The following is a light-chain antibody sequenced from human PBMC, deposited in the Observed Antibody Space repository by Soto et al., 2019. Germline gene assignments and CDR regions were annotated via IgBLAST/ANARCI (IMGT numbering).Light chain of an antibody. CDR1: QGIGNY. CDR2: AAS. J-gene: IGKJ5*01. V-gene: IGKV1-27*01. CDR3: QKYNSALET. Sequence: DIQMTQSPSSLSASVGDRVTITCRASQGIGNYLAWYQQKPGKVPKLLIYAASTLQSVVPSRFSGSGSGTDFTLTINSLQPEDVATYYCQKYNSALETFGQGTRLEIK.